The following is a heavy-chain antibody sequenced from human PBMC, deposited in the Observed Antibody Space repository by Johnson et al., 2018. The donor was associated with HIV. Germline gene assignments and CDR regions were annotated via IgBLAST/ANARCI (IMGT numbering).Heavy chain of an antibody. CDR1: GFTFSSYW. V-gene: IGHV3-7*03. D-gene: IGHD4-17*01. J-gene: IGHJ3*02. CDR3: ARVSRLGDIEVLSDAFDI. CDR2: IKQDGSEK. Sequence: VQLVESGGGLVQPGGSLRLSCAASGFTFSSYWMSWVRQAPGKGLEWVANIKQDGSEKYYVDSVKGRFTISRDNAKNSLYLQMNSLRAEDTALYYCARVSRLGDIEVLSDAFDIWGQGTMVIVSS.